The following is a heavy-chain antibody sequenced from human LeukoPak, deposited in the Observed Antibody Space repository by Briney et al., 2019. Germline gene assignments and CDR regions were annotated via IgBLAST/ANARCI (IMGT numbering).Heavy chain of an antibody. CDR3: ARYYGGKSGYYAFDI. CDR1: GGSLSSSTYY. Sequence: SETLSLTCIVSGGSLSSSTYYWGWIRQPPGKGLGWIGSIYYSGSAYYNPSLKSRVTISIDTSKNQFSLKMSSVTAADTAVYYCARYYGGKSGYYAFDIWGQGTLVTVSS. D-gene: IGHD4-23*01. J-gene: IGHJ3*02. V-gene: IGHV4-39*01. CDR2: IYYSGSA.